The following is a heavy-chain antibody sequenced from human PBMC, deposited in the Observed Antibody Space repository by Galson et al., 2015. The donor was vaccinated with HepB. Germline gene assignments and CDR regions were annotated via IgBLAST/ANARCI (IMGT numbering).Heavy chain of an antibody. J-gene: IGHJ4*02. Sequence: SVKVSCKASGYTFTSYGISWVRQAPGQGLEWMGWISAYNGNTNYAQKLQGRVTMTTDTSTSTAYMELRSLRSDDTAVYYCAREPPIVGATSFDYWGQGTLVTVSS. CDR2: ISAYNGNT. V-gene: IGHV1-18*04. CDR3: AREPPIVGATSFDY. D-gene: IGHD1-26*01. CDR1: GYTFTSYG.